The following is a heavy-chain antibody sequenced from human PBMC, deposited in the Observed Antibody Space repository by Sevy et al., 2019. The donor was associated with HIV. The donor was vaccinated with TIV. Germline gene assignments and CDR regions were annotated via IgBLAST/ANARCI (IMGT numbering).Heavy chain of an antibody. CDR1: GINFRNSI. CDR3: AREGETSGHAGAFDI. Sequence: GGSLRLSCSASGINFRNSIFHWVRQAPGKGLEWVALMSFDGSIQYFGDSEMGRLTISRDDSKNTFYLQVNSLRDEDTAGYEGAREGETSGHAGAFDIWGQGTMVTVSS. J-gene: IGHJ3*02. V-gene: IGHV3-30*04. CDR2: MSFDGSIQ. D-gene: IGHD1-26*01.